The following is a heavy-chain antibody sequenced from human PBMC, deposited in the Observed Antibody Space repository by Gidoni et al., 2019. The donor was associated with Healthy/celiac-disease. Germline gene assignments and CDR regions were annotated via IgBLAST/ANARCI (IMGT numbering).Heavy chain of an antibody. V-gene: IGHV1-46*03. Sequence: QVQLVQSGAEVKKPGASVKVSCKASGYTFTSYYMHWVRQAPGQGLEWMGIINPSGGSTSYAQKFQGRVTMTRDTSTSTVYMELSSLRSEDTAVYYCASRLGLRFLEWSDYYYMDVWGKGTTVTVSS. CDR1: GYTFTSYY. J-gene: IGHJ6*03. CDR3: ASRLGLRFLEWSDYYYMDV. CDR2: INPSGGST. D-gene: IGHD3-3*01.